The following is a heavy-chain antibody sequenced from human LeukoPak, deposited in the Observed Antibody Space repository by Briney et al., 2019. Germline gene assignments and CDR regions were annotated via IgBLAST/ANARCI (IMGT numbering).Heavy chain of an antibody. CDR2: INPNSGGT. D-gene: IGHD1-26*01. J-gene: IGHJ4*02. Sequence: ASVKVSCKASGYTFTGYYMHWVRQAPGQGLEWMGWINPNSGGTNYAQKFQGRVTMTRDTSISTAYMELSRLRSDDTAVCYCARSSSGELPLDYWGQGTLVTVSS. V-gene: IGHV1-2*02. CDR1: GYTFTGYY. CDR3: ARSSSGELPLDY.